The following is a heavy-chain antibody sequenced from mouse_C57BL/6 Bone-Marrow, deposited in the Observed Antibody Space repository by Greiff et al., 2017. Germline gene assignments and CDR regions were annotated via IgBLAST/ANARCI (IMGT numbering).Heavy chain of an antibody. V-gene: IGHV3-8*01. D-gene: IGHD1-1*01. CDR3: ARGGGSSYKGMDY. Sequence: EVKVVESGPGLAKPSQTLSLTCSVTGYSITSDYWNWIRKFPGNKLEYMGYISYSGSTYYNPSLKSRISITRDTSKNQYYLQLHSVTTEDTATYDCARGGGSSYKGMDYWGQGTSVTVSS. J-gene: IGHJ4*01. CDR1: GYSITSDY. CDR2: ISYSGST.